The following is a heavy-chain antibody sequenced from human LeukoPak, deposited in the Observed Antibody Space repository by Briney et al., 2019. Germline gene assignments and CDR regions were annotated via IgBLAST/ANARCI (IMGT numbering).Heavy chain of an antibody. V-gene: IGHV3-30*04. D-gene: IGHD1-26*01. J-gene: IGHJ4*02. CDR1: GFTFSSYA. CDR2: ISYDGSNK. Sequence: PGGSLRLSCAASGFTFSSYAMHWVRQAPGKGLEWVAVISYDGSNKYYADSVKGRFTISRDNSKNTLYLQMNSLRAEDTAVYYCARDNREWELHHIDYWGQGTLVTVSS. CDR3: ARDNREWELHHIDY.